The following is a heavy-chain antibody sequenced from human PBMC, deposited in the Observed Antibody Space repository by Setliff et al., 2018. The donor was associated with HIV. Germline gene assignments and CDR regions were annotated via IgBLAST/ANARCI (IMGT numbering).Heavy chain of an antibody. J-gene: IGHJ3*02. CDR1: GGSLSGYY. CDR2: VSHTGST. Sequence: SETLSLTCAVYGGSLSGYYWRWIRQPPGKGLEWIGDVSHTGSTNYNPSLKSRTTISADTPKNQFPLKLSSVTAADTAVYYCAREGTYSGTYWVRRVASFDIWGQGTMVTVSS. D-gene: IGHD1-26*01. CDR3: AREGTYSGTYWVRRVASFDI. V-gene: IGHV4-34*01.